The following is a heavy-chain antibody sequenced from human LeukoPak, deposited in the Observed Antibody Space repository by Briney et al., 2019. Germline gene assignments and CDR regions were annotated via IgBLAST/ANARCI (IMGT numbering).Heavy chain of an antibody. J-gene: IGHJ4*02. CDR1: GFTFRTYW. CDR2: INSDGSST. D-gene: IGHD6-19*01. Sequence: GGSLRLSCAVSGFTFRTYWMHWVRQAPGKGLVWVSRINSDGSSTSYADSVKGRFTISRDNAKNTLYLQMNSLRAEDTAVYYCASGGRYSSGWYGYYFDYWGQGTLVTVSS. CDR3: ASGGRYSSGWYGYYFDY. V-gene: IGHV3-74*01.